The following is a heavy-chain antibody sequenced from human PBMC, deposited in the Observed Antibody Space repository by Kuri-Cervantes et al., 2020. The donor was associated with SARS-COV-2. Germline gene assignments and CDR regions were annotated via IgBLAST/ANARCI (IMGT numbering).Heavy chain of an antibody. CDR1: GGSISSSSYY. CDR3: ARGDIVATSAYFDY. CDR2: IYYSGST. D-gene: IGHD5-12*01. Sequence: SETLSLTCTVSGGSISSSSYYWGWIRQPPGKGLEWIGSIYYSGSTNYNPSLKSRVTISVDTSKNQFSLKLSSVTAADTAVYYCARGDIVATSAYFDYWGQGTLVTVSS. J-gene: IGHJ4*02. V-gene: IGHV4-39*07.